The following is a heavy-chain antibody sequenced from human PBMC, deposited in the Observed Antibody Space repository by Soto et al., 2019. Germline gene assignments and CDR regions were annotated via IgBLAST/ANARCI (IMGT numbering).Heavy chain of an antibody. CDR2: INTAGTTT. CDR1: GFSFSTYW. D-gene: IGHD4-17*01. Sequence: ELQLVESGGGLVQPGGSLRLSCVASGFSFSTYWMHWVRQAPGKGLVWVSRINTAGTTTPYADSVTGRFTISRDNAKNTIYLQMNSPRAEDTAVYYCARGGGDYGDYLDYWGQGALVTVSS. CDR3: ARGGGDYGDYLDY. J-gene: IGHJ4*02. V-gene: IGHV3-74*01.